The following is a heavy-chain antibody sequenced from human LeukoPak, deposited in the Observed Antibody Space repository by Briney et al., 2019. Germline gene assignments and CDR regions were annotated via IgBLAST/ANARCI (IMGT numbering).Heavy chain of an antibody. CDR1: GFTFSSYW. CDR3: ARDPQDYDYVWGSYVR. J-gene: IGHJ4*02. CDR2: IKQDGSEK. D-gene: IGHD3-16*01. Sequence: GGSLRLSCAASGFTFSSYWMSWVRQAPGKGLEWVANIKQDGSEKYYVDSVKGRFTISRDSAKNSLYLQMNSLRAEDTAVYYCARDPQDYDYVWGSYVRWGQGTLVTVSS. V-gene: IGHV3-7*01.